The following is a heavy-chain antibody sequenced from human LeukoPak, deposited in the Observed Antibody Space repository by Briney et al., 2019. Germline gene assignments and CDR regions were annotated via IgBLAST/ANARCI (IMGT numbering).Heavy chain of an antibody. CDR2: MSYDGSNK. J-gene: IGHJ3*02. CDR1: GFTFSSYD. CDR3: AKGEHSSGWYDDAFYI. Sequence: GGSLRLSCAASGFTFSSYDMHWVRQAPGKGLEGVVVMSYDGSNKYYADSVKRRLTISRDNSKNTLYLQMNSLRAEDTAVYYCAKGEHSSGWYDDAFYIWGQGTMVTVSS. V-gene: IGHV3-30*18. D-gene: IGHD6-19*01.